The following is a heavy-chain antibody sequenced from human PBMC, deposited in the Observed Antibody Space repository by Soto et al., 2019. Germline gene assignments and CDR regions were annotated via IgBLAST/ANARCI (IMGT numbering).Heavy chain of an antibody. CDR2: IGGGDDI. V-gene: IGHV3-23*01. J-gene: IGHJ3*01. D-gene: IGHD3-3*02. Sequence: GGALRHSCEASGFTFSNYAMTRVRQTPGEGPEWVSTIGGGDDIFYAESVQGRFIISRDDSRSTMYMQMDNLRVEDTAIYFCAKDSISYNGICDPFNVWGQGTVVTISS. CDR1: GFTFSNYA. CDR3: AKDSISYNGICDPFNV.